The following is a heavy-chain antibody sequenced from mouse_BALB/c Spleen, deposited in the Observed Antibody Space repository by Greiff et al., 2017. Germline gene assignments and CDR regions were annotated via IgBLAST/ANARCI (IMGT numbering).Heavy chain of an antibody. J-gene: IGHJ3*01. Sequence: LVESGPELKKPGETVKISCKASGYTFTDYSMHWVKQAPGKGLKWMGWINTETGEPTYADDFKGRFAFSLETSASTAYLQINNLKNEDTATYFCARNGYYEAWFAYWGQGTLVTVSA. CDR1: GYTFTDYS. D-gene: IGHD2-3*01. CDR2: INTETGEP. V-gene: IGHV9-2-1*01. CDR3: ARNGYYEAWFAY.